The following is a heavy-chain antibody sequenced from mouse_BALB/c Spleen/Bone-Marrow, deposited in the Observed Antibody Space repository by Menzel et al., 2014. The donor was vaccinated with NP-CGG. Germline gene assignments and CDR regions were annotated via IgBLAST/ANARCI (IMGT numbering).Heavy chain of an antibody. J-gene: IGHJ4*01. D-gene: IGHD2-3*01. CDR2: FYPGDGDT. CDR1: GYAFSSPW. V-gene: IGHV1-82*01. Sequence: VQLQVSGNEMVQTAVSVTISCNAFGYAFSSPWLNWVKQRSGHGLEWIGRFYPGDGDTNYNGKFKGKATLTADKSSSTAYMQLSSLTSVDSAVYFCSRSDGYRTMDYWGQGTSIPVSS. CDR3: SRSDGYRTMDY.